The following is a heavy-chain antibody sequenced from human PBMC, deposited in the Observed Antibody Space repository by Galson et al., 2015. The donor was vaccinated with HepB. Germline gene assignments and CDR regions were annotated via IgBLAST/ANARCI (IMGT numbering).Heavy chain of an antibody. D-gene: IGHD3-22*01. Sequence: SVKVSCKASGYTFTSYYMHWVRQAPGQGLEWMGIINPSGGSTSYAQKFQGRVTMTRDTSTSTVYMELSSLRSEGTAVYYCARDIREYYYDSSGYYEDAFDIWGQVTMVTVSS. CDR3: ARDIREYYYDSSGYYEDAFDI. V-gene: IGHV1-46*01. J-gene: IGHJ3*02. CDR2: INPSGGST. CDR1: GYTFTSYY.